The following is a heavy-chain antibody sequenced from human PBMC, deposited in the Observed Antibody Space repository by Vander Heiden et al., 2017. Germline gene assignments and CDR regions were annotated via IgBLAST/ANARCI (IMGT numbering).Heavy chain of an antibody. J-gene: IGHJ3*02. D-gene: IGHD3-22*01. V-gene: IGHV3-33*01. CDR2: IWYDGSNK. CDR3: ARPYDSSGYYYSHDAFDI. Sequence: QVQLVESGGGVVQPGRSLRLSCAASGFTFSSYGMHWVRQAPGKGLEWVEVIWYDGSNKYYADSVKGRFTISRDNSKNTLYLQMNSLRAEDTAVYYCARPYDSSGYYYSHDAFDIWGQGTMVTVAS. CDR1: GFTFSSYG.